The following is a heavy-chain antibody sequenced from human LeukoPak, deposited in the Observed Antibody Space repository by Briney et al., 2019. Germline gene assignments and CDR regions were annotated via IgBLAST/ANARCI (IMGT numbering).Heavy chain of an antibody. CDR2: ISSSSSTI. CDR3: ARDLVVPAAIQGYDAFDI. CDR1: GFTFSSYS. J-gene: IGHJ3*02. Sequence: GGSLRLSCAASGFTFSSYSMNWVRQAPGKGLEWVSYISSSSSTIYYADSVEGRFTISRDNAKNSLYLQMNSLRAEDTAVYYCARDLVVPAAIQGYDAFDIWGQGTMVTASS. V-gene: IGHV3-48*01. D-gene: IGHD2-2*01.